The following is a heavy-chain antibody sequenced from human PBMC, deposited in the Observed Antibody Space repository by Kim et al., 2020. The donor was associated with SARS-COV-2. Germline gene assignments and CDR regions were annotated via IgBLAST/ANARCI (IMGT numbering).Heavy chain of an antibody. CDR3: ARDHIVATHMSLEPRYYFDY. Sequence: ASVKVSCKASGYTFTSYAMHWVCQAPGQRLEWMGWINAGNGNTKYSQNFQGRVTITRDTSASTAYMELSSLRSEDTAVYYCARDHIVATHMSLEPRYYFDYWGQGTLLTVSS. CDR1: GYTFTSYA. CDR2: INAGNGNT. V-gene: IGHV1-3*01. D-gene: IGHD5-12*01. J-gene: IGHJ4*02.